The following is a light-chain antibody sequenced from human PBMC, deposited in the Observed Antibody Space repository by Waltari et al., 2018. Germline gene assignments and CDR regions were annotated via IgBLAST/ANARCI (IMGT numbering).Light chain of an antibody. CDR2: DDS. CDR3: HVWDTRTDHVV. V-gene: IGLV3-21*03. Sequence: SYVLTQPPSVSVAPGKTARIPCGGNDIGTRSAHWYQQKPGHAPVLVVFDDSDRPSGIPERFSGSNSANTATLTISRVEAGDEADYYCHVWDTRTDHVVFGGGTKLTVL. J-gene: IGLJ2*01. CDR1: DIGTRS.